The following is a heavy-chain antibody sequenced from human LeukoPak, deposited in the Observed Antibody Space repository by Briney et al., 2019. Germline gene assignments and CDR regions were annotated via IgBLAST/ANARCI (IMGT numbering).Heavy chain of an antibody. D-gene: IGHD3-3*01. CDR1: GGSISSYH. CDR2: IYYSGST. J-gene: IGHJ5*02. CDR3: ARVWGGYYSNWFDP. Sequence: SETLSLTCTVSGGSISSYHWSWIRQPPGKGLEWIGYIYYSGSTNYNPSLKSRVTISVDTSKNQFSLKLSSVTAADTAVYYCARVWGGYYSNWFDPWGQGTLVTVSS. V-gene: IGHV4-59*01.